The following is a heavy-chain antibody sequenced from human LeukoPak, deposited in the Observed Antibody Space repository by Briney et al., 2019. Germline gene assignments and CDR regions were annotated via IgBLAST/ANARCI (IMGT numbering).Heavy chain of an antibody. CDR1: GFTFSGHW. Sequence: HLGGSLRLSCAASGFTFSGHWMSWVRQAPAKGLEWVAHMNGDGSQIYYMDFVKGRFTISRDNAKNSLYLQMNGLRAEDTAVYYCVAWGNSGNSWGQGTMVIVSS. V-gene: IGHV3-7*01. CDR2: MNGDGSQI. D-gene: IGHD1-26*01. CDR3: VAWGNSGNS. J-gene: IGHJ3*01.